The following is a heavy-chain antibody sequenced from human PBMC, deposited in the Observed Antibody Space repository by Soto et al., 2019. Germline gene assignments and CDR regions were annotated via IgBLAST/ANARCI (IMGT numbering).Heavy chain of an antibody. D-gene: IGHD6-19*01. CDR3: ARGDIVVAGLGNDY. J-gene: IGHJ4*02. Sequence: SGGSLRLSCAASGFTFSSYAMSWIRQAPGKGLEWVSAISGSGGSTYYADSGKGRFTISRDNSKNTLYLQMNSLRAEDTAVYYCARGDIVVAGLGNDYWGQGTLVTVSS. CDR2: ISGSGGST. V-gene: IGHV3-23*01. CDR1: GFTFSSYA.